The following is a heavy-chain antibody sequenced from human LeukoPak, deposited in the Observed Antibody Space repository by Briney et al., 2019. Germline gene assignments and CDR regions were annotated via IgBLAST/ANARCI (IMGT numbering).Heavy chain of an antibody. J-gene: IGHJ4*02. CDR2: IYYSGST. CDR1: GGSISSYY. V-gene: IGHV4-59*01. Sequence: PSETLSLTCTVSGGSISSYYWSWIRQPPGKGLEWIGYIYYSGSTNYNPSLKSRVTISVDTSKNQFPLKLSSVTAADTAVYYCARASSDYVWGSYPRFFDYWGQGTLVTVSS. CDR3: ARASSDYVWGSYPRFFDY. D-gene: IGHD3-16*02.